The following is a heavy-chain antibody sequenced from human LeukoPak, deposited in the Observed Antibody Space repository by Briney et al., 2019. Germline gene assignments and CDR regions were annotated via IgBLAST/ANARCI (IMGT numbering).Heavy chain of an antibody. CDR1: GFTFSTYA. CDR2: ISGSGGT. CDR3: ARGLTVADRTQVPPDY. V-gene: IGHV3-23*01. Sequence: GGSLRLSCAASGFTFSTYAMSWVRQAPGKGLEWVSAISGSGGTYHADSVKGRFTISRDNSKNTLYLQMNGLRAEDTAVYYCARGLTVADRTQVPPDYWGQGSLVTVSS. D-gene: IGHD6-19*01. J-gene: IGHJ4*02.